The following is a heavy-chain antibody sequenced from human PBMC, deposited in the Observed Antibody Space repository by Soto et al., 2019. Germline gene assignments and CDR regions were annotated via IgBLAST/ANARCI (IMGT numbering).Heavy chain of an antibody. Sequence: EVQLVESGGGLVQPGGSLRLSCAASRFTFSSYWMSWVRQAPGKGLEWVANINQDGSEKIYVDSVKGRFTISRDNAKNSLYLQMDSLRAEDTAVDYCARRATLRTFDIWGQGTMVTVSS. J-gene: IGHJ3*02. CDR2: INQDGSEK. V-gene: IGHV3-7*04. CDR1: RFTFSSYW. CDR3: ARRATLRTFDI.